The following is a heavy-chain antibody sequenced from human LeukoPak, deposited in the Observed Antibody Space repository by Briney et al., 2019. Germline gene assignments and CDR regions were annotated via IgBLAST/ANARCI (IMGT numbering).Heavy chain of an antibody. D-gene: IGHD4-23*01. CDR1: GFTFSSYS. V-gene: IGHV4-34*01. CDR2: INHSGST. Sequence: PGGSLRLSCAASGFTFSSYSMNWVRQAPGKGLEWIGEINHSGSTNYNPSLKSRVTISVDTSKNQFSLKLSSVTAADTAVYYCARHEPFYGGNSFGYWGQGTLVTVSS. J-gene: IGHJ4*02. CDR3: ARHEPFYGGNSFGY.